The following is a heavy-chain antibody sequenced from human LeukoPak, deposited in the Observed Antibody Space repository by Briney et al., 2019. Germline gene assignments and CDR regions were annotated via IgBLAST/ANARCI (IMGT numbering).Heavy chain of an antibody. CDR3: ARGRYSYGLYYFDY. D-gene: IGHD5-18*01. Sequence: PGGSPRLSCAASGFTFSSYEMNWVRQAPGKGLEWVSYTSSSGNTIYYADSVKGRFTISRDNAKNSLYLQMNSLRAEDTAVYYCARGRYSYGLYYFDYWGQGTLVTVSS. CDR2: TSSSGNTI. J-gene: IGHJ4*02. CDR1: GFTFSSYE. V-gene: IGHV3-48*03.